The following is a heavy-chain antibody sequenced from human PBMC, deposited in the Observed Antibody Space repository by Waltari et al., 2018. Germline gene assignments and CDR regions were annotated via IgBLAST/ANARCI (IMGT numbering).Heavy chain of an antibody. CDR2: IYYSGGT. D-gene: IGHD6-13*01. CDR1: GGSISSYY. Sequence: QVQLQESGPGLVKPSETLSLTCTVSGGSISSYYWSWIRQPPGKGLEWIGYIYYSGGTNYNPALKSRVTISVDTSKNQFSLKLSSVTAADTAVYYCASDSSSWYFRGYFDLWGRGTLVTVSS. CDR3: ASDSSSWYFRGYFDL. V-gene: IGHV4-59*01. J-gene: IGHJ2*01.